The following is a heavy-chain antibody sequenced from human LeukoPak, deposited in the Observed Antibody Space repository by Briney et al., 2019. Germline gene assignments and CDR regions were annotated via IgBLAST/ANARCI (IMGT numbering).Heavy chain of an antibody. J-gene: IGHJ4*02. V-gene: IGHV4-59*01. Sequence: SETLSLTCTVSGGSISSYYWSWIRQPPGKGLEWIGYIYYSGSTNYNSSLKSRVTILVDMSKNQFSLKLSSVTAADTAVYYCARSVDTSMVGDYWGQGTLVTVSS. D-gene: IGHD5-18*01. CDR3: ARSVDTSMVGDY. CDR2: IYYSGST. CDR1: GGSISSYY.